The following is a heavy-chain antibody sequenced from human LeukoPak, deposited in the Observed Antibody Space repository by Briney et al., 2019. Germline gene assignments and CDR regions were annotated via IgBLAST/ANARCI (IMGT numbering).Heavy chain of an antibody. CDR2: INPSGGST. J-gene: IGHJ6*02. V-gene: IGHV1-46*01. CDR1: GYTFTSYG. Sequence: ASVKVSCKASGYTFTSYGISWVRQAPGQGLEWMGIINPSGGSTSYAQKSQGRVTMTRDTSTSTVYMELSSLRSEDTAVYYCARDRIMGYSRTWGYGMDVWGQGTTVTVSS. CDR3: ARDRIMGYSRTWGYGMDV. D-gene: IGHD2-15*01.